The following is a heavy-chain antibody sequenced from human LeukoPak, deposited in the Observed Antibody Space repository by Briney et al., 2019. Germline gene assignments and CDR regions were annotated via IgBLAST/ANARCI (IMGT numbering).Heavy chain of an antibody. CDR1: GFTFSSCS. J-gene: IGHJ4*02. V-gene: IGHV3-21*01. CDR2: ISSSSSYI. CDR3: ARELYGDYVGYFDY. Sequence: GGSLRLSCAASGFTFSSCSMNWVRQPPGKGLEWVSSISSSSSYIYYADSVKGRFTISRDNAKNSLYLQMNSLRAEDTAVYYCARELYGDYVGYFDYWGQGTLVTVSS. D-gene: IGHD4-17*01.